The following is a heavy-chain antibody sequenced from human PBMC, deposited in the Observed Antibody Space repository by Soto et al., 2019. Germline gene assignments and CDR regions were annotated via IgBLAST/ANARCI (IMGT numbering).Heavy chain of an antibody. Sequence: QVQLQESGPGLVKPSGTLSLTCAVSGDSITSSNWWSWVRQAPGKGLEWIGEIYHSGATTYNPSLKSRATISVDPSNTLVSLKMTSVTAADTAVYFCARDLGTGTDYWGRGTLVTVAS. J-gene: IGHJ4*02. D-gene: IGHD6-13*01. CDR2: IYHSGAT. V-gene: IGHV4-4*02. CDR1: GDSITSSNW. CDR3: ARDLGTGTDY.